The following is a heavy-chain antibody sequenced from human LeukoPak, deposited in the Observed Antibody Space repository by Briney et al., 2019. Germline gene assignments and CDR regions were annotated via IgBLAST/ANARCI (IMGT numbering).Heavy chain of an antibody. CDR1: GGSISSYY. V-gene: IGHV4-59*12. D-gene: IGHD3-10*01. J-gene: IGHJ4*02. Sequence: SETLSLTCTVSGGSISSYYWSWIRQPPGKGLEWIGYIYYSGSTNYNPSLKSRVTISVDKSKNQFSLKLNSVTAADTAVYYCARGYYGSGSYVLGYWGQGTLVTVSS. CDR3: ARGYYGSGSYVLGY. CDR2: IYYSGST.